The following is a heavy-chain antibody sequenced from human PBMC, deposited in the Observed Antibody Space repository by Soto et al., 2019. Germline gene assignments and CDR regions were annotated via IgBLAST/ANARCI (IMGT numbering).Heavy chain of an antibody. V-gene: IGHV1-69*12. CDR2: IIPIFGTA. D-gene: IGHD3-16*02. J-gene: IGHJ4*02. CDR1: GGTFSSYA. Sequence: QVQLVQSGAEVKKPGSSVKVSCKASGGTFSSYAISWVRQAPGQGLEWMGGIIPIFGTANYAQKFQGRVTITADESTSTAYMELSSLRSEDTAVYYCARGGELDYDYVWGSYRYTLDYWGQGTLVTVSS. CDR3: ARGGELDYDYVWGSYRYTLDY.